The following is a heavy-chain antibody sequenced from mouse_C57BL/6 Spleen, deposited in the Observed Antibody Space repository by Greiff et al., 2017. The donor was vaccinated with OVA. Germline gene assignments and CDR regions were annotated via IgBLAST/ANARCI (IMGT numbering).Heavy chain of an antibody. CDR1: GYTFTSYW. J-gene: IGHJ3*01. CDR2: IDPSDSYT. Sequence: QVQLQQPGAELVKPGASVKLSCKASGYTFTSYWMQWVKQRPGQGLEWIGEIDPSDSYTNYNQKFKGKATLTVDTSSSTAYMQLSSLTSEDSAVYYCARSIDSSGYEFAYWGQGTLVTVSA. CDR3: ARSIDSSGYEFAY. D-gene: IGHD3-2*02. V-gene: IGHV1-50*01.